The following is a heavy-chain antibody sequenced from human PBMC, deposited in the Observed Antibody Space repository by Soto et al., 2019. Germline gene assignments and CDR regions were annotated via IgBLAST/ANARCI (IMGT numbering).Heavy chain of an antibody. CDR2: IYYSGST. CDR1: GGSISSGGYY. V-gene: IGHV4-31*03. Sequence: QVQLQESGPGLVKPSQTLSLTCTVSGGSISSGGYYWSWIRQHPGKGLEWIGYIYYSGSTYYNPSLQGRVTISGGTSKNQFFLKLSSVTSAETAVYYCAGSGYSYGPKPLPYWGQGTLVTVSS. D-gene: IGHD5-18*01. CDR3: AGSGYSYGPKPLPY. J-gene: IGHJ4*02.